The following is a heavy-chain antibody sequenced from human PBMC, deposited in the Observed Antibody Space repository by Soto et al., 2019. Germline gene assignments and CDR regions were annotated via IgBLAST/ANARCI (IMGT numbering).Heavy chain of an antibody. CDR3: ARVKMTTCFRGGFDY. V-gene: IGHV3-53*04. J-gene: IGHJ4*02. CDR2: IYSGGST. Sequence: GWSLRLSCAASGFTVSSNYMSWVRQAPGKGLEWVSFIYSGGSTYYADSVKGRFTISRHNSKNTLYLQMNSLRAEDTAVYYCARVKMTTCFRGGFDYWGQGTLVTVSS. D-gene: IGHD4-17*01. CDR1: GFTVSSNY.